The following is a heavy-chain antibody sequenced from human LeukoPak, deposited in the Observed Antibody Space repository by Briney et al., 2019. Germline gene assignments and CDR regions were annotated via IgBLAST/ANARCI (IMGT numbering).Heavy chain of an antibody. D-gene: IGHD3-10*01. CDR3: ATRFGLDYYYFSYMNV. V-gene: IGHV3-48*03. Sequence: PGRSLRPSCPASAFTFSSLEMDSVRQDPRKGRGWISYLIAKGTLTTYAPSGRGRLTISRNHSKHTMSQQITSLRTTQPAVTYCATRFGLDYYYFSYMNVWGKGTTVTVSS. CDR1: AFTFSSLE. CDR2: LIAKGTLT. J-gene: IGHJ6*03.